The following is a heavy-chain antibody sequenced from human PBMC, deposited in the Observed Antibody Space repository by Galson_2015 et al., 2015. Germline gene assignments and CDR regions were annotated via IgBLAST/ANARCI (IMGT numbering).Heavy chain of an antibody. CDR1: GFTFSSYA. D-gene: IGHD2-21*01. CDR3: ARDLWITSHIP. CDR2: ISYDGSNK. J-gene: IGHJ4*02. V-gene: IGHV3-30-3*01. Sequence: SLRLSCAASGFTFSSYAMHWVRQAPGKGLEWVAVISYDGSNKYYADSVKGRFTISRDNSKNTLYLQMNSLRAEDTAVYYCARDLWITSHIPWGQGTLVTVSS.